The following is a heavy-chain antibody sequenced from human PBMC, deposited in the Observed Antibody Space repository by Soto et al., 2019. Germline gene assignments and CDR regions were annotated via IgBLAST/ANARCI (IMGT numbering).Heavy chain of an antibody. CDR1: GVIFSNYG. D-gene: IGHD5-12*01. Sequence: XGSLRHSCAASGVIFSNYGMHWVRKAPGKGLDWVAIISADGISKYYADSVKGRFTITRDDSKNTLYLQMNSLRAEDTAVYYCAKELGSSIWCSPGYGDWDFDLSGRGTLVTVSS. V-gene: IGHV3-30*18. CDR3: AKELGSSIWCSPGYGDWDFDL. J-gene: IGHJ2*01. CDR2: ISADGISK.